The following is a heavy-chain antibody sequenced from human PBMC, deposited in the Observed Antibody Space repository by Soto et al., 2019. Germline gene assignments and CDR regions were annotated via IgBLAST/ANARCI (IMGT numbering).Heavy chain of an antibody. V-gene: IGHV4-39*01. D-gene: IGHD3-9*01. CDR1: GGSISSSDYF. CDR3: ARRGYDILTSYASYFDY. J-gene: IGHJ4*02. CDR2: IYYSGST. Sequence: QLQLQESGPGLVKSSETLSLTCTVSGGSISSSDYFWGWIRQPPGKGLEWIGTIYYSGSTYYNPSLKSRVTISVDTSKNQFSLNLSSVTAADTAMYYCARRGYDILTSYASYFDYWGQGTLVTVSS.